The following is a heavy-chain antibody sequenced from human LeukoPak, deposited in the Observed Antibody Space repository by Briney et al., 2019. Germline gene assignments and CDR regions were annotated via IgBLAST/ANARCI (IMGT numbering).Heavy chain of an antibody. CDR2: IFHSGDV. J-gene: IGHJ4*02. Sequence: PSETLSLTCTVSAGSISSTSYFWGWVRQPPGKGPEWIGSIFHSGDVYYNPPLKSRVTLSVDPSKNRFSLKLTSVTAADTAIYYCARVVASTSIDSWGQGTLVTVSS. CDR3: ARVVASTSIDS. D-gene: IGHD2-15*01. CDR1: AGSISSTSYF. V-gene: IGHV4-39*07.